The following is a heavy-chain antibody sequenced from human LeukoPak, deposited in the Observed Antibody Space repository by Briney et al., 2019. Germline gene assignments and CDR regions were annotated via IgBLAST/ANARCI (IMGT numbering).Heavy chain of an antibody. CDR3: TRVDRAEEFPELFFDY. J-gene: IGHJ4*02. V-gene: IGHV3-49*04. CDR2: IRDKTYGRTT. CDR1: GFTFGDYA. D-gene: IGHD3-3*01. Sequence: GGSLRLSCTASGFTFGDYAVSWVRQAPGKGLEWVGFIRDKTYGRTTEYAASVKGRFTISRDDSKSIAYLQMNSLKTEDTAVYYCTRVDRAEEFPELFFDYWGQGTLVTVSS.